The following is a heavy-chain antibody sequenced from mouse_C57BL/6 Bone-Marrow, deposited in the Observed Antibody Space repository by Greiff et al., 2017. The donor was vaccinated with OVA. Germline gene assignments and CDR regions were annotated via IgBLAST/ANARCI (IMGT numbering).Heavy chain of an antibody. V-gene: IGHV1-62-2*01. CDR1: GYTFTEYT. D-gene: IGHD1-1*01. CDR3: ARHEDPEIYYYGSSYLQY. CDR2: FYPGSGSI. Sequence: QVQLQQSGAELVKPGASVKLSCKASGYTFTEYTIHWVKQRSGQGLEWIGWFYPGSGSIKYNEKFKDKATLTADKSSSTVYMELSRLTSEDSAVYFCARHEDPEIYYYGSSYLQYWGQGTTLTVSS. J-gene: IGHJ2*01.